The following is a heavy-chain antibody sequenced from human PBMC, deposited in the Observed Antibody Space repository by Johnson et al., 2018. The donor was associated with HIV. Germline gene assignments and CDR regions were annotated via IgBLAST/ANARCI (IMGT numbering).Heavy chain of an antibody. CDR3: ARQGGRVFYAFDI. Sequence: VQLVESGGGVVQPERSLRLSCAASGFTFSSYAMHWVRQAPGKGLEWVSEIDTAGDTYYPGSVKGRFTTSRENAKNSLYLQMNSLRAEDTAVYYCARQGGRVFYAFDIWGPGTMVTVSS. CDR1: GFTFSSYA. D-gene: IGHD3-16*01. CDR2: IDTAGDT. V-gene: IGHV3-13*01. J-gene: IGHJ3*02.